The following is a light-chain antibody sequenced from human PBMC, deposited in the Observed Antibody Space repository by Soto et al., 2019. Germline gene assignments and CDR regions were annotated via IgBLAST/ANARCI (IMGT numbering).Light chain of an antibody. J-gene: IGLJ2*01. V-gene: IGLV2-23*01. Sequence: QSALTQPASVSGSPGQSITISCPGTSSDVGSYNLVSWYQQHPGKAPKLMIYEGSKRPSGVSNRFSGSKSGNTASLTFSGLQAEDEADYYCCSYAGSSTYVVFGGGTKLTVL. CDR1: SSDVGSYNL. CDR3: CSYAGSSTYVV. CDR2: EGS.